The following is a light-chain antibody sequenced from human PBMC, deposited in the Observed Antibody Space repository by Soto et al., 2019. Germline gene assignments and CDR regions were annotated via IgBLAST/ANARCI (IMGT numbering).Light chain of an antibody. V-gene: IGKV3-20*01. CDR3: QQYGNSPPWT. Sequence: EIVLTQSPGTLSLSPGERATLSCRASQSVTSTYLAWYQQKPGQAPRLLIHGASSRVTGIPDRFSGSGSGTDFTLTLSRLEPEDFAVYYCQQYGNSPPWTFGQGTKVEIK. CDR1: QSVTSTY. CDR2: GAS. J-gene: IGKJ1*01.